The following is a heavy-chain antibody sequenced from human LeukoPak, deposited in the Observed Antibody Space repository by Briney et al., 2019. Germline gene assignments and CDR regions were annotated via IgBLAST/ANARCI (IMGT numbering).Heavy chain of an antibody. Sequence: GTSVKVSCKASGFTFTSSAVQWVRQACGQRLEWMGWIVVGTGNTNYAQKFQERVTITRDMSTSTAYMELSSLRSEDTAVYYCAASQVDTTMVIGFADRPWGQGTLVTVSS. V-gene: IGHV1-58*01. CDR2: IVVGTGNT. D-gene: IGHD5-18*01. CDR1: GFTFTSSA. CDR3: AASQVDTTMVIGFADRP. J-gene: IGHJ5*02.